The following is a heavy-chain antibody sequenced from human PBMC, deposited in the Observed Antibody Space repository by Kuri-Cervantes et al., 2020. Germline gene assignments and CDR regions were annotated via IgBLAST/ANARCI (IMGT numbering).Heavy chain of an antibody. CDR3: ARGPFYDYIWTGYYFDF. D-gene: IGHD3-16*01. Sequence: KISCASGQGFSGYYMHWVRQAPGQGLEWLGWINPNSGGTNYAQKFRGWVTMNRDTSISTAYMELSRLRSDDTAVYYCARGPFYDYIWTGYYFDFWGQGTLVTVSS. CDR1: GQGFSGYY. CDR2: INPNSGGT. J-gene: IGHJ4*02. V-gene: IGHV1-2*04.